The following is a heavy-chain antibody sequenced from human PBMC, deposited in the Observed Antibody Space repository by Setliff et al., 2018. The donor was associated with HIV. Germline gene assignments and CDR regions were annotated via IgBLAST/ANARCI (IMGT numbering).Heavy chain of an antibody. V-gene: IGHV4-39*01. Sequence: KTSETLSLTCNVSGFSFRNSFYNWGWIRQPPGKGLEWIGTIYYSGTTYYNPSLKSRVTISVDTSKSQFSLRLSSVTAADTAVYYCARVDRCSGGSCYFMDYWGQGTLVTVSS. CDR1: GFSFRNSFYN. CDR3: ARVDRCSGGSCYFMDY. CDR2: IYYSGTT. J-gene: IGHJ4*02. D-gene: IGHD2-15*01.